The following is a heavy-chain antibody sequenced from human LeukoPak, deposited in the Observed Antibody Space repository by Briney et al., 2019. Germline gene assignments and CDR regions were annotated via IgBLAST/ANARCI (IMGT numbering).Heavy chain of an antibody. J-gene: IGHJ6*03. CDR1: GFTVSSNY. CDR3: ASSEMTTDHGWDYYYYMDV. V-gene: IGHV3-53*01. D-gene: IGHD4-11*01. Sequence: GGSLRLSCAASGFTVSSNYMSWVRQAPGKGLEWVSVIYSGGSTYYADSVKGRFTISRDNSKNTLYLQMNSLRAEDTAVYYCASSEMTTDHGWDYYYYMDVWGKGTTVTVSS. CDR2: IYSGGST.